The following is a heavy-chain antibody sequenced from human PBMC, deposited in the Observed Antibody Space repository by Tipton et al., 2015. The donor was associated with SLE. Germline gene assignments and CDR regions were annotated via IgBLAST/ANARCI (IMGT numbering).Heavy chain of an antibody. CDR1: GGSFSGYY. J-gene: IGHJ5*02. CDR2: INHSGST. Sequence: GMVKPSETLSITCAVYGGSFSGYYWSWIRQPPGKGLEWIGEINHSGSTNYNPSLKSRVTISVDTSKNQLSLKLSSVTAADTAVYYCARGGSPSKDGATNWFDPWGQGTLVTVSS. D-gene: IGHD5-24*01. V-gene: IGHV4-34*01. CDR3: ARGGSPSKDGATNWFDP.